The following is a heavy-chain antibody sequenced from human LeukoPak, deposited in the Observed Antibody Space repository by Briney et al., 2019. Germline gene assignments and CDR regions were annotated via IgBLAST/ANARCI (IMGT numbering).Heavy chain of an antibody. CDR2: IYYSGNT. CDR1: GGSVSSHY. V-gene: IGHV4-59*02. D-gene: IGHD2-2*01. CDR3: ARDLYGGYCSRTSCYGNYFDP. J-gene: IGHJ5*02. Sequence: SETLSLTCSVSGGSVSSHYWTWIRQPPGKGLEWIGYIYYSGNTNYNPSLKSRVTISVDTSKNQFSLKLSSVTAADTAVYYCARDLYGGYCSRTSCYGNYFDPWGRGTLVTVSS.